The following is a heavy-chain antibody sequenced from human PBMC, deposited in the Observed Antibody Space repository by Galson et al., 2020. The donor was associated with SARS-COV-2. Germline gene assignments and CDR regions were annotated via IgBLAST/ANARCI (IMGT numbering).Heavy chain of an antibody. J-gene: IGHJ4*02. CDR3: ASSVGPNFDY. CDR1: GDSVSSKYGA. V-gene: IGHV6-1*01. Sequence: SQTLSLTCVISGDSVSSKYGAWNWIRQSPSRGLEWLGKTYYRSKWHNDYSVSVKSRITIKPDTSKNHFSLQLNSVTPEDTAVYYCASSVGPNFDYWGQGILVTVYS. CDR2: TYYRSKWHN.